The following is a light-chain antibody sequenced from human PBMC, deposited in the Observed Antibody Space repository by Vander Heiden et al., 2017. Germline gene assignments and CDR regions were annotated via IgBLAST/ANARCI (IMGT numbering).Light chain of an antibody. Sequence: EIVLTQSPGTLSLSPGERATLSCRASQSVSSSYLAWYQQKPGQAPSLLIYGASSRATGIPDRFSGSGSGTDFTLTITTLEPEDFAVYYCQQYGGSPPYTFGQGTKLEIE. CDR2: GAS. J-gene: IGKJ2*01. CDR3: QQYGGSPPYT. V-gene: IGKV3-20*01. CDR1: QSVSSSY.